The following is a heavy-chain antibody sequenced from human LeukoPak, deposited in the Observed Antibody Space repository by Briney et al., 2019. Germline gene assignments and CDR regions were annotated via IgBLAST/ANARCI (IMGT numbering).Heavy chain of an antibody. D-gene: IGHD2-8*01. CDR3: ARGPTNGQAFDY. V-gene: IGHV4-34*01. Sequence: SETLSLTCAVSGGSFSGYFWSCIRQPPGKGLEWIGEINHSGSTNYNPSLKSRVTISVDTSKNQFSLKLSSVTAADTAVYYCARGPTNGQAFDYWGQGTLVSVSS. J-gene: IGHJ4*02. CDR1: GGSFSGYF. CDR2: INHSGST.